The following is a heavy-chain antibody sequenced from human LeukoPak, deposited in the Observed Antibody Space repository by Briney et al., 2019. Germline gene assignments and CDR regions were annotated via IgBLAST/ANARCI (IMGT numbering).Heavy chain of an antibody. Sequence: PSETLSLTCAVYGGSFSGYYWGWIRQPPGKGLDWIGEINHSGSTNYNPSLKSRVTISVATSKNPFSLKLSSVTAADTAVYYCATSAVGATSWFDPWGQGTLVTVSS. D-gene: IGHD1-26*01. CDR2: INHSGST. CDR1: GGSFSGYY. CDR3: ATSAVGATSWFDP. J-gene: IGHJ5*02. V-gene: IGHV4-34*01.